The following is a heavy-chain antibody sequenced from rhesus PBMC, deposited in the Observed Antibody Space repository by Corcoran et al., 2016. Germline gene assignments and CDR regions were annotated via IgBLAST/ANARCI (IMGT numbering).Heavy chain of an antibody. CDR1: GGSFSRYW. D-gene: IGHD3-3*01. J-gene: IGHJ4*01. CDR2: INGNSGST. CDR3: ASVLRGLSYFDY. V-gene: IGHV4-80*01. Sequence: QVQLQESGPGLVKPSATLSLTCAVSGGSFSRYWWSWVRQPPGKGLEWIGAINGNSGSTNYHPSLKSRVTLSNYASKKQFSLRLSSVTAADTAVYYCASVLRGLSYFDYWGQGVLVTVSS.